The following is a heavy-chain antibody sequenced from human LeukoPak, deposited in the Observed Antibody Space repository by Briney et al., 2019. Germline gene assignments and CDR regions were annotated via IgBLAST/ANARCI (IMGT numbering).Heavy chain of an antibody. CDR1: GFTFSSYS. CDR3: ARARPSITMVRGVMYFDY. CDR2: ISSSSSYI. D-gene: IGHD3-10*01. V-gene: IGHV3-21*01. Sequence: PGGSLRLSCAASGFTFSSYSMNWVRQAPGKGLEWVSSISSSSSYIYYADSVKGRFTISRDSAKNSLYLQMNSLRAEDTAVYYCARARPSITMVRGVMYFDYWGQGTLVTVSS. J-gene: IGHJ4*02.